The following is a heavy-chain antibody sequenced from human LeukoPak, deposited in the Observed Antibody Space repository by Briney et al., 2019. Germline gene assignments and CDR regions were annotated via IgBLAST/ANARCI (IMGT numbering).Heavy chain of an antibody. CDR3: ARGGGIAVAGTNWFDP. CDR1: GASISSSSYY. V-gene: IGHV4-39*07. D-gene: IGHD6-19*01. CDR2: IYYTGNT. J-gene: IGHJ5*02. Sequence: SETLSLTCTVSGASISSSSYYWGWIRQPPGKGLEWIGNIYYTGNTYYSASLKSRVTISVDTSKNQFSLKLSSVTAADTAVYYCARGGGIAVAGTNWFDPWGQGTLVTVSS.